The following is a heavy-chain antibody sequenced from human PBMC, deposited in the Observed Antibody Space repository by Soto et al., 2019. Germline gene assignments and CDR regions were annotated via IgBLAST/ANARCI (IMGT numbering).Heavy chain of an antibody. CDR2: ISYDGSNK. Sequence: GGSLRLSCAASGFTFSSYGMHWVRQAPGKGLEWVAVISYDGSNKYYADSVKGRFTISRDNSKNTLYLQMNSLRAEDTAVYYCAKDLRQWLYGYGMDVWGQGTTVTVSS. J-gene: IGHJ6*02. D-gene: IGHD6-19*01. CDR3: AKDLRQWLYGYGMDV. V-gene: IGHV3-30*18. CDR1: GFTFSSYG.